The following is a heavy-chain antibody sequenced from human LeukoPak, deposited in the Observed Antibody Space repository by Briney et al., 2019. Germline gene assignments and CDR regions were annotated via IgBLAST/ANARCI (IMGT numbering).Heavy chain of an antibody. CDR1: GFTFSSYG. Sequence: GGSLRLSCAASGFTFSSYGMHWVRQAPGKGLEWVALIRYDGSNKYYADSVKGRVTIARDNSKNTLYLQMNSLRAEDTAVYYCARASFKAVAGPGHWFDPWGQGTLVTVSS. CDR3: ARASFKAVAGPGHWFDP. J-gene: IGHJ5*02. CDR2: IRYDGSNK. D-gene: IGHD6-19*01. V-gene: IGHV3-30*02.